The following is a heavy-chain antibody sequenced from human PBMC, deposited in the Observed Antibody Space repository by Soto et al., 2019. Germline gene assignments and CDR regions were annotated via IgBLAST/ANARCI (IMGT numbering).Heavy chain of an antibody. CDR1: GFTFSSYW. V-gene: IGHV3-7*01. CDR2: IKQDGSEK. CDR3: ARRVVVVAAATSGFDY. Sequence: EVQLVESGGGLVQPGGSLRLSCAASGFTFSSYWMSWVRQAPGKGLEWVANIKQDGSEKYYVDSVKGRFTISRDNAKNSLYLQMNSLRAGDTAVYYCARRVVVVAAATSGFDYWGQGTLVTVSS. D-gene: IGHD2-15*01. J-gene: IGHJ4*02.